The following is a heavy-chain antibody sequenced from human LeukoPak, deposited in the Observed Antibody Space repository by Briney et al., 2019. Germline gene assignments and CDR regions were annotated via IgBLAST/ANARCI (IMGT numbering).Heavy chain of an antibody. J-gene: IGHJ4*02. D-gene: IGHD2-15*01. CDR1: GFTFSSYA. CDR3: AKYCSGGNCYSGLY. Sequence: SGGSLRLSCAASGFTFSSYAMTWVRQAPGKGLEWVSTFTSSGGSTYYADSVKGRFTISRDSSKNTLFLQMNSLRAEDTAVYYCAKYCSGGNCYSGLYWGQGTLVTVSS. V-gene: IGHV3-23*01. CDR2: FTSSGGST.